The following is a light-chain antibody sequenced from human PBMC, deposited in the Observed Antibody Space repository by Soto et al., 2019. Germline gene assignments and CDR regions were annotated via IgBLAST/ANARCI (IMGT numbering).Light chain of an antibody. CDR3: QYYGSRMSGVV. CDR1: SSNIGAGYD. Sequence: QSVLTQPPSVSGAPGQRVTISCTGSSSNIGAGYDVHWYQQLPGTAPKLLIYGNSNRPSGVPDRFSGSKSGTSASLAITGLQAEDAADYYRQYYGSRMSGVVFGAGTKLTVL. V-gene: IGLV1-40*01. CDR2: GNS. J-gene: IGLJ2*01.